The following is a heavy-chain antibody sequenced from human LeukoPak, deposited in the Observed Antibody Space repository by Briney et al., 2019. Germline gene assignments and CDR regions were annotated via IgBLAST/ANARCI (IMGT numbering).Heavy chain of an antibody. CDR1: GYIFTDYY. CDR3: ARLLRAIAAAGTGPHDY. Sequence: ASVKVSCKASGYIFTDYYMHWVRQAPGQELGWMGRINPNSGGTNYAQKFQGRVTMTTDTSTSTAYMELRSLRSDDTAVYYCARLLRAIAAAGTGPHDYWGQGTLVTVSS. CDR2: INPNSGGT. J-gene: IGHJ4*02. D-gene: IGHD6-13*01. V-gene: IGHV1/OR15-1*04.